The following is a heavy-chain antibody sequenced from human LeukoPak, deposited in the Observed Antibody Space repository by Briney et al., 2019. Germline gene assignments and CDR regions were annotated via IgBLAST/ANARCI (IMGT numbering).Heavy chain of an antibody. CDR3: ARDRDTPSIVGATAAFDI. D-gene: IGHD1-26*01. Sequence: PGGSLRLSCAASGFTFSGYSMNWVRQAPGKGLEWVSSISSSTGYIYYADSVKGRFTISRDNAKNSLYLQMNSLRAEDTAVYYCARDRDTPSIVGATAAFDIWGQGTMVTVSS. V-gene: IGHV3-21*01. CDR1: GFTFSGYS. J-gene: IGHJ3*02. CDR2: ISSSTGYI.